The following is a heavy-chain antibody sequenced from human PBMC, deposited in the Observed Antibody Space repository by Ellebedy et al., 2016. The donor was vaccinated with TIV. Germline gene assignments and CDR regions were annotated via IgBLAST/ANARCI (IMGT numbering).Heavy chain of an antibody. Sequence: SETLSLXXTVSGGSVSRYFWSWIRQPAGKGLEWIGRIFTSGSFNYNPSLMSRVTMSVVTSKNQISLRRNSVTTADTAVYYCARVHCSITTCDYYYMDVWGKGTTVTVSS. CDR1: GGSVSRYF. J-gene: IGHJ6*03. CDR2: IFTSGSF. CDR3: ARVHCSITTCDYYYMDV. D-gene: IGHD1-1*01. V-gene: IGHV4-4*07.